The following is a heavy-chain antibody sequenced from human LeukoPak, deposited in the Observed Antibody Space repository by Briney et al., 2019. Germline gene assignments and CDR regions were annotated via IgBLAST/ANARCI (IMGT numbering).Heavy chain of an antibody. V-gene: IGHV4-34*01. Sequence: SETLSLTCAVYGGSFSGYYWSWIRQPPGKGLEWIGTISYSGSTYYNPSLKSRVTISVDTSKNQFSLKLSSVTAADTAVYYCARRHFGSALRGYWGQGTLVTVSS. J-gene: IGHJ4*02. D-gene: IGHD3-10*01. CDR2: ISYSGST. CDR3: ARRHFGSALRGY. CDR1: GGSFSGYY.